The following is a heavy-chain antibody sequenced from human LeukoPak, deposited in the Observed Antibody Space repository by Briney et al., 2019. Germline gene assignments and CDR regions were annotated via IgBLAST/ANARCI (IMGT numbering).Heavy chain of an antibody. Sequence: GGSLRLSCAASGFTFSSYAMHWVRQAPGKGLEWVAVISYDGKNEYYTDSVKGRFTISRDNAKNTLYLQMNSLRAEDTAVYYCAKQMAVDYFDYWGQGTLVTVSS. D-gene: IGHD5-24*01. CDR2: ISYDGKNE. CDR3: AKQMAVDYFDY. V-gene: IGHV3-30*18. CDR1: GFTFSSYA. J-gene: IGHJ4*02.